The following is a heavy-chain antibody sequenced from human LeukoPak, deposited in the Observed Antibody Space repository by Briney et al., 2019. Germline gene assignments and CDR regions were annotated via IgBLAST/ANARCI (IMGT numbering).Heavy chain of an antibody. D-gene: IGHD6-25*01. CDR3: ARRAVYYYYAMDV. CDR1: GYTFTGYY. CDR2: INPNSGGT. V-gene: IGHV1-2*02. Sequence: ASVKVSCKASGYTFTGYYMHWVRQAPGQGLEWMGWINPNSGGTTYAQKFQGRVTMTSDTSISTAYMELSSLKSDDTAVYYCARRAVYYYYAMDVWGKGTTVTVS. J-gene: IGHJ6*04.